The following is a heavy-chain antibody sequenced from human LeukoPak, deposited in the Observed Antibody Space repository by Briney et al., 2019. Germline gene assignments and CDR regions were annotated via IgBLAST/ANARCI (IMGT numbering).Heavy chain of an antibody. CDR3: ARDVGADQFDY. D-gene: IGHD1-26*01. J-gene: IGHJ4*02. Sequence: ASVKVSCKASGYTFTSYYMHWVRQAPGQGLEWMGIINPSGGSTSYAQKFQGRVTMTRDTSTSTVYMELSSLRSGDTAVYYCARDVGADQFDYWGQGTLVTVSS. CDR2: INPSGGST. V-gene: IGHV1-46*01. CDR1: GYTFTSYY.